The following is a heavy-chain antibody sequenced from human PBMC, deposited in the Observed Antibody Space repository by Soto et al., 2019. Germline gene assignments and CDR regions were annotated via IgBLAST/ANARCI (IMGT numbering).Heavy chain of an antibody. CDR2: FYTSGYT. V-gene: IGHV4-4*08. D-gene: IGHD1-7*01. Sequence: SETLSLTCAVYGGSFSGHYWNWMRQPPGKGLAWIGYFYTSGYTRDSSSRKSRVTKSVDTCKGEFDLLLNSVTAADTAVYYRASSAGRPGELFFYTGMDVRGQETTVTVSS. J-gene: IGHJ6*01. CDR3: ASSAGRPGELFFYTGMDV. CDR1: GGSFSGHY.